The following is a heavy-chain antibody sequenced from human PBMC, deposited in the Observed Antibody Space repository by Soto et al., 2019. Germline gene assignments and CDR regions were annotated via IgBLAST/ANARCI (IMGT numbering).Heavy chain of an antibody. J-gene: IGHJ4*02. CDR2: INAGNGNK. V-gene: IGHV1-3*01. D-gene: IGHD6-13*01. Sequence: ASMKVSCKASGYTFTSYAMHWVRQAPGQRLEWMGRINAGNGNKKNSQKIQGRVTITRDTSASTAYMELSSLRSEDTAVYYCARDRNRMSAAGTPHLFGYWGQGTLVTVSS. CDR3: ARDRNRMSAAGTPHLFGY. CDR1: GYTFTSYA.